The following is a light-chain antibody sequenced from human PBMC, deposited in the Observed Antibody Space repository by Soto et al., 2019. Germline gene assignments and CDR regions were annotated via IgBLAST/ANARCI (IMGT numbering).Light chain of an antibody. V-gene: IGKV3-20*01. CDR3: QQYDNSPPT. J-gene: IGKJ5*01. Sequence: EIVLTQSPGPLSLSPGELATLSCRASQTIASRYLAWYQHQPGQAPRLLIYRTFARAPGNPDRFSGCGSGTDFTLTISRLEREDVAVYFCQQYDNSPPTFGQGTRLDIK. CDR1: QTIASRY. CDR2: RTF.